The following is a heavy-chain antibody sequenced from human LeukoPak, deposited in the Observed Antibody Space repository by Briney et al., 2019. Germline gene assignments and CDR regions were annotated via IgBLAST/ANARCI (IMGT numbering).Heavy chain of an antibody. D-gene: IGHD2-2*01. Sequence: SETLSLTCTVSGGSISSGGYYWSWIRQPPGKGLEWIGYIYHSGSAYYNPSLKSRVTISVDRSKNQFSLKLSSVTAADTAVYYCARHNPSSTSCYLATCWYFDLWGRGTLVTVSS. CDR3: ARHNPSSTSCYLATCWYFDL. CDR2: IYHSGSA. CDR1: GGSISSGGYY. V-gene: IGHV4-30-2*01. J-gene: IGHJ2*01.